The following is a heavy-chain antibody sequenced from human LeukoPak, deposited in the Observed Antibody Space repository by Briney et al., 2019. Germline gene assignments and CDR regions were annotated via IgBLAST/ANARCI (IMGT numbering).Heavy chain of an antibody. CDR1: GYTFTSYD. D-gene: IGHD3-10*01. V-gene: IGHV1-8*01. CDR3: PRSRPLNYYGSGSYYNSIKLRPSLVNWFDP. J-gene: IGHJ5*02. Sequence: ASVKDSCKASGYTFTSYDLNWVRPATGRGLEWMGWMNPNTGKTGNAQTFRGSVTLTTKTSISTAYMELSSLRSEDTAVYYCPRSRPLNYYGSGSYYNSIKLRPSLVNWFDPWGQGTLVTVSS. CDR2: MNPNTGKT.